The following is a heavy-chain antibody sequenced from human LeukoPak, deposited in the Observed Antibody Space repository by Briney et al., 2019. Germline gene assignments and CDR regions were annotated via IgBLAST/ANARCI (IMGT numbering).Heavy chain of an antibody. J-gene: IGHJ4*02. CDR1: GYTFTSNY. CDR3: ARDQEGFDY. CDR2: IYPRDGST. Sequence: ASVKVSCKAFGYTFTSNYIHWVRQAPGQGLEWMGMIYPRDGSTSYAQKFQGRVTVTRDTSTSTVHMELSGLRSEDTAVYYCARDQEGFDYWGQGTLVTVSS. V-gene: IGHV1-46*01.